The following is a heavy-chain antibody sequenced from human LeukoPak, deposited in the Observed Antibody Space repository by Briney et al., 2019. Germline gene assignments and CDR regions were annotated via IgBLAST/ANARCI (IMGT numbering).Heavy chain of an antibody. J-gene: IGHJ4*02. CDR1: GYTFTSNY. CDR3: ARDQEGFDY. CDR2: IYPRDGST. Sequence: ASVKVSCKAFGYTFTSNYIHWVRQAPGQGLEWMGMIYPRDGSTSYAQKFQGRVTVTRDTSTSTVHMELSGLRSEDTAVYYCARDQEGFDYWGQGTLVTVSS. V-gene: IGHV1-46*01.